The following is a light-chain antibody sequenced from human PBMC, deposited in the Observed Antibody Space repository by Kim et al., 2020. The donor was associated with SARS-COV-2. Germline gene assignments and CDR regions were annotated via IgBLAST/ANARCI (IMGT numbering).Light chain of an antibody. CDR1: KLGNKY. V-gene: IGLV3-1*01. CDR3: QAWDNSIGV. J-gene: IGLJ3*02. CDR2: QDN. Sequence: SVSPGQTARISCAGDKLGNKYACWYQQKPGQSPVLVIYQDNKRPTGIPERFSGSNSGNTATLTISGTQTMDEADYYCQAWDNSIGVFGGGTQLTVL.